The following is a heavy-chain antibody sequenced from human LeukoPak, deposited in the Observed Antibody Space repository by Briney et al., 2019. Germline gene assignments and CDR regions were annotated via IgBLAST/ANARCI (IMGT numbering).Heavy chain of an antibody. CDR3: ARVAATTMDY. V-gene: IGHV4-59*01. CDR2: IYYSGST. CDR1: GGSISSYY. Sequence: PSETLSLTCTVSGGSISSYYWSWIRQPPGKGLEWIGYIYYSGSTNYNPSLKSRVTISVDTSKNQFSLKLSSVTAADTAVYYCARVAATTMDYWGQGTLVTVSS. D-gene: IGHD5-24*01. J-gene: IGHJ4*02.